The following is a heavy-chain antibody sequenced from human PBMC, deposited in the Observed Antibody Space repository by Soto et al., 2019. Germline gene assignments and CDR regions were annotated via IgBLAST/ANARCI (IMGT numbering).Heavy chain of an antibody. CDR1: GGTFSSYA. D-gene: IGHD6-6*01. Sequence: QVQLVQSGAEVKKPGSSVKVCCKASGGTFSSYAISWVRQSPGQGLEWMGGIIPIFGTANYVQKFQGRVTITADESTSTAYMELSSLSSEDTAVYYCARGGLSSGMDVWGQGTTVTVSS. J-gene: IGHJ6*02. V-gene: IGHV1-69*12. CDR2: IIPIFGTA. CDR3: ARGGLSSGMDV.